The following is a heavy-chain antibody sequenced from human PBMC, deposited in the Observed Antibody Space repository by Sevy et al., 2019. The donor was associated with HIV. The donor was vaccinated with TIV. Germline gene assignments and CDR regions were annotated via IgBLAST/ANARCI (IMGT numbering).Heavy chain of an antibody. D-gene: IGHD3-3*01. V-gene: IGHV1-18*04. J-gene: IGHJ4*02. Sequence: ASVKVSCKGSGYTFTSYGFSWVRQAPGQGLEWMGWISANTGARSLQDRITMTTDACTSTAYMEVRSLRSDDTAVYYCARQRHYDFWSTDSWGQGTLVTVSS. CDR3: ARQRHYDFWSTDS. CDR2: ISANTG. CDR1: GYTFTSYG.